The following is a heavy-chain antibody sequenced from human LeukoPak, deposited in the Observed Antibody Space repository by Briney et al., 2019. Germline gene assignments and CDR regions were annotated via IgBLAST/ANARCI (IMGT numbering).Heavy chain of an antibody. Sequence: GGSLRLSCAASGFDFSNYGMHWVRQAPGKGLEYVSAISGNGITTYYANSVKGRFTISRDNSKNTLYLQMGSLRAEDMAIYYCARGFYDSGGHFYDYWGQGTLVTVSS. V-gene: IGHV3-64*01. J-gene: IGHJ4*02. CDR1: GFDFSNYG. CDR3: ARGFYDSGGHFYDY. D-gene: IGHD3-22*01. CDR2: ISGNGITT.